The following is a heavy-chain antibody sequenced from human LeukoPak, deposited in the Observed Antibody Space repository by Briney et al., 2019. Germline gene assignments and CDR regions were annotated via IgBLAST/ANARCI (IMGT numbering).Heavy chain of an antibody. CDR3: AKEAQVFRSDGWYGPFNY. V-gene: IGHV1-18*01. CDR2: ISAYNGNT. D-gene: IGHD6-19*01. CDR1: GYTFTSYG. Sequence: ASVKVSCKASGYTFTSYGISWVRQAPGQGLEWMGWISAYNGNTNYAQKLQGRVTMTTDTSTSTAYMELRSLRSDDTAVYICAKEAQVFRSDGWYGPFNYWARESWSPSPQ. J-gene: IGHJ4*02.